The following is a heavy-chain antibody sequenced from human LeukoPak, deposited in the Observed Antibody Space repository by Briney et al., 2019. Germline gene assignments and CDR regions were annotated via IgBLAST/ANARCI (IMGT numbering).Heavy chain of an antibody. V-gene: IGHV5-51*01. D-gene: IGHD2-21*02. J-gene: IGHJ4*02. CDR2: IYPGDSDT. CDR1: GYSLTYYW. Sequence: GEALKISCKASGYSLTYYWIGWLRALAGKGLEGVGIIYPGDSDTKYSPSFQGQATIPADKSISTAYLQWSTLKASDTAMSYCSRSAHCGGDCFFDYWGQGTLVTVSS. CDR3: SRSAHCGGDCFFDY.